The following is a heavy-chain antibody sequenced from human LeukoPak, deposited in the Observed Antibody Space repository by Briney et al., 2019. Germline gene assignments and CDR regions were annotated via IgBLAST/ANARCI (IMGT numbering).Heavy chain of an antibody. D-gene: IGHD3-16*01. CDR2: ISSSSSYI. CDR3: ARDLHLSLDY. CDR1: GFTFSSAI. J-gene: IGHJ4*02. Sequence: GGALRLSCAAPGFTFSSAIMNSVRPAPGKGLEWVSSISSSSSYIYYANSVKGRFTISRDNDKNSLYLQMNSLRAEDTAVYYCARDLHLSLDYWGQGTLVTVSS. V-gene: IGHV3-21*01.